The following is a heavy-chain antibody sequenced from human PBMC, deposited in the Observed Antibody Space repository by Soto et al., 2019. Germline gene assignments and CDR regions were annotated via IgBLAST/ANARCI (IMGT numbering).Heavy chain of an antibody. V-gene: IGHV1-69*06. D-gene: IGHD2-21*01. Sequence: GASVKVSCKASGGTFSSYAISWVRQAPGQGLEWMGGIIPIFGTANYAQKFQGRVTITADKSTSTAYMELSSLRSEDTAVYFCARERCQVISDGMDVWGQGTTVTVS. J-gene: IGHJ6*02. CDR2: IIPIFGTA. CDR1: GGTFSSYA. CDR3: ARERCQVISDGMDV.